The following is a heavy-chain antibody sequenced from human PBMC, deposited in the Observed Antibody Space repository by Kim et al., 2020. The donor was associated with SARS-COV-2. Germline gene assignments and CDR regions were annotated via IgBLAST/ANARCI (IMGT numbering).Heavy chain of an antibody. CDR3: AKDPSRAKQWLVEEDY. Sequence: GGSLRLSCAASGFTFHYYAMSWVRQAPGRGLELVSAISGTGARTYSADSVKGRFTISRDNFQNTLYLQMNSLRAEDTAIYYCAKDPSRAKQWLVEEDYWGPETLVTVSS. V-gene: IGHV3-23*01. CDR2: ISGTGART. D-gene: IGHD6-19*01. J-gene: IGHJ4*02. CDR1: GFTFHYYA.